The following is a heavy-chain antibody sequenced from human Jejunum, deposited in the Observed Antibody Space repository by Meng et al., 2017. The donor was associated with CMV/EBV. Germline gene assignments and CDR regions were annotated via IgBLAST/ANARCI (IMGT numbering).Heavy chain of an antibody. CDR1: GFPFRTYG. CDR3: AKVGSYNHLDY. CDR2: ISGSGTNT. V-gene: IGHV3-23*01. J-gene: IGHJ4*02. Sequence: AASGFPFRTYGMGWVRQAPGKGLEWVLTISGSGTNTYYADSVKGRFTISRDNSKNTLFLQMNSLRAEDTAAYYCAKVGSYNHLDYWGQGPLVTVSS. D-gene: IGHD1-14*01.